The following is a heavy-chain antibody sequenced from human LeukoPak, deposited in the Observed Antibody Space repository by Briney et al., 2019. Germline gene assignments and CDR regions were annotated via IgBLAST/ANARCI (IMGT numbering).Heavy chain of an antibody. J-gene: IGHJ5*02. CDR1: GDSISSSSSY. D-gene: IGHD6-13*01. V-gene: IGHV4-4*09. CDR2: IYTSGSS. Sequence: SETLSLTCTVSGDSISSSSSYWSWTRQPPGKGLEWIGYIYTSGSSNYNPSLKSRVTMAIDTSNNQVSLKLSSVTAADTAVYYCAKHVDSSTWYNWFGPWGQGTLVTVSS. CDR3: AKHVDSSTWYNWFGP.